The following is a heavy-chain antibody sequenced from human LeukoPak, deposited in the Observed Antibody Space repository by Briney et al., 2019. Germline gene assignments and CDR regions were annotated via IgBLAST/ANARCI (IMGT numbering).Heavy chain of an antibody. V-gene: IGHV1-8*01. Sequence: ASVKVSCKASGYTFTSNDINWVRQATGQGLEWMGWMNPNSGNTGYAQKFQGRVTMTRNTSISTAYMELSSLRSEDTAVYYCARRSPGWELLGYYYYYGMDVWGQGTTVTVSS. J-gene: IGHJ6*02. CDR2: MNPNSGNT. CDR3: ARRSPGWELLGYYYYYGMDV. CDR1: GYTFTSND. D-gene: IGHD1-26*01.